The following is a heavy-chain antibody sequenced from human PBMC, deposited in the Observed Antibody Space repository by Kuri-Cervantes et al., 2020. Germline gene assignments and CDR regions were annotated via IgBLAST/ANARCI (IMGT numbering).Heavy chain of an antibody. CDR1: GYTFTSYD. CDR3: ARELRYGSGWTVTGY. J-gene: IGHJ4*02. Sequence: ASVKVSCKASGYTFTSYDISWVRQATGQGLEWMGWMNPNSGDTDYAQKFQGRVTMTRNTSISTAYMELSSLRSEDTAVYYCARELRYGSGWTVTGYWGQGTLVTVSS. CDR2: MNPNSGDT. V-gene: IGHV1-8*02. D-gene: IGHD6-19*01.